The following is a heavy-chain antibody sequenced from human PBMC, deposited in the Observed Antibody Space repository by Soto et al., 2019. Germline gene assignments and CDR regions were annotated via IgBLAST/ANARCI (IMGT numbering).Heavy chain of an antibody. CDR1: GGSISGHY. V-gene: IGHV4-59*08. J-gene: IGHJ5*02. Sequence: QVQLQESGPRVVKPSETLSLTCTVSGGSISGHYCSWIRQPPGKGLEWIGYAHYSGSTNYTPSLESRVSISVDTSTNHTSLKLNSVTPADTAVYYCARHTWVKTWFAPWRQGTLVTVSS. D-gene: IGHD1-26*01. CDR2: AHYSGST. CDR3: ARHTWVKTWFAP.